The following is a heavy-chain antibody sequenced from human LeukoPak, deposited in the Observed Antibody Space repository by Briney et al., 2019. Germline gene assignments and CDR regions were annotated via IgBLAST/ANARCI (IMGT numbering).Heavy chain of an antibody. J-gene: IGHJ4*02. CDR3: ARVRDGYNFVVPDY. CDR2: INHSGST. CDR1: GGSFSGYY. Sequence: SETLSLTCRVYGGSFSGYYWSWSRQPPGKGLEWIGEINHSGSTNYNPSLKSRVTISVDPSKNQFSLRVSSVTAADTAVYYGARVRDGYNFVVPDYGGQGTLVTVSS. D-gene: IGHD5-24*01. V-gene: IGHV4-34*01.